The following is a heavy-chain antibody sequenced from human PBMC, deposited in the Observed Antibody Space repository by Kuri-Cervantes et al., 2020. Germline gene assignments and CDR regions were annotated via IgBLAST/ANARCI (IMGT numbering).Heavy chain of an antibody. CDR2: IYYSGST. J-gene: IGHJ5*02. V-gene: IGHV4-39*01. CDR3: ARLWFSRTGTTLKGWFDP. Sequence: SETLSLTCTVSGGSISSSSYYWGWIRQPPGKGLEWIGSIYYSGSTYYNPSLKSRVTISVDTSKNQFSLKLSSVTAADTAVYYCARLWFSRTGTTLKGWFDPWGQGTLVTVSS. CDR1: GGSISSSSYY. D-gene: IGHD1-1*01.